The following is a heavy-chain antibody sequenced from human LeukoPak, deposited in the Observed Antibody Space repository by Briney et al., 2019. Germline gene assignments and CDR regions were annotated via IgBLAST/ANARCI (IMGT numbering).Heavy chain of an antibody. CDR1: GGSISSSSYY. D-gene: IGHD5-24*01. CDR2: IYYSGST. CDR3: ATHGRPKVFQH. V-gene: IGHV4-39*01. Sequence: SETLSPTCTVSGGSISSSSYYWGWIRQPPGKGLEWIGSIYYSGSTYYNPSLKSRVTISVDTSKNQFSLKLSSVTAADTAVYYCATHGRPKVFQHWGQGTLVTVSS. J-gene: IGHJ1*01.